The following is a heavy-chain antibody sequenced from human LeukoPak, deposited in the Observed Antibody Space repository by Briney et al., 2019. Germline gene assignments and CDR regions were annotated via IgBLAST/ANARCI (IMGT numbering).Heavy chain of an antibody. CDR2: INHSGST. J-gene: IGHJ6*03. CDR3: ARPNTLNTAYYYMDV. D-gene: IGHD2-21*02. V-gene: IGHV4-34*01. CDR1: GGSFSGYY. Sequence: PSETLSLTCAVYGGSFSGYYWSWIRQPPGKGLEWIGEINHSGSTNYNPSLKSRVTILVDTSKAQFSLKLSSVTAAGTAVYYCARPNTLNTAYYYMDVWGKGTTVTVSS.